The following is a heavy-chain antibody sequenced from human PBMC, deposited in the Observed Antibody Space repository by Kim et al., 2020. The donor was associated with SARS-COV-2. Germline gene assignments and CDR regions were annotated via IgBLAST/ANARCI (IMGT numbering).Heavy chain of an antibody. D-gene: IGHD3-10*01. V-gene: IGHV5-51*01. CDR1: GYSFTSYW. CDR3: ARLNGGFGELGVWFDP. J-gene: IGHJ5*02. Sequence: GESLKISCKGSGYSFTSYWIGWVRQMPGKGLEWMGIIYPGDSDTRYSPSFQGQVTISADKSISTAYLQWSSLKASDTAMYYCARLNGGFGELGVWFDPWGQGTLVTVSS. CDR2: IYPGDSDT.